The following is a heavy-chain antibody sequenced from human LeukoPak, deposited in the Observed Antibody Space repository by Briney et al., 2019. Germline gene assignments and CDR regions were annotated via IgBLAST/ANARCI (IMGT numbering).Heavy chain of an antibody. CDR1: GYSISSSNR. CDR3: ARKSSGGDWS. V-gene: IGHV4-28*01. CDR2: IYYSGRA. D-gene: IGHD2-21*01. J-gene: IGHJ4*02. Sequence: SDSLSLTCAVSGYSISSSNRWGWIRQPPGKGLEWIGYIYYSGRAYYKPSLKSRVTMSVVTSKNQFSLKLSSVAAVYTTVCYCARKSSGGDWSWGQGTLVTVSS.